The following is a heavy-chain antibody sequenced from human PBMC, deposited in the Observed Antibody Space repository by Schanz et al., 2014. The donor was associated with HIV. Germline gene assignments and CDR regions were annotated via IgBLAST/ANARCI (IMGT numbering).Heavy chain of an antibody. J-gene: IGHJ4*02. CDR1: GFTFSTYA. CDR2: VNSGGRT. V-gene: IGHV3-23*01. Sequence: EVHLLESGGGLVQPGGSLRLSCAASGFTFSTYAMNWVRQAPGKGLEWVSAVNSGGRTFYADSVKGRFTISRDNSKNTVYLQMNTLRAEDTAVYYCANEEVPNDYWGQGTLVTVSS. CDR3: ANEEVPNDY.